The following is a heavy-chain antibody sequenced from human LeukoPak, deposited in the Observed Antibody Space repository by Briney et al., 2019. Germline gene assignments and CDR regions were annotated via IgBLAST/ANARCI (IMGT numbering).Heavy chain of an antibody. D-gene: IGHD1-26*01. CDR1: GFTFSSYA. CDR2: ISGSGGST. CDR3: AKGEGATPPSDRFDY. J-gene: IGHJ4*02. Sequence: GGSLRLSCAASGFTFSSYAMSWVRQAPGKGLEWVSAISGSGGSTYYADSVKGRFTISRDNSKDTLYLQMNSLRAEDTAVYYCAKGEGATPPSDRFDYWGQGTLVTVSS. V-gene: IGHV3-23*01.